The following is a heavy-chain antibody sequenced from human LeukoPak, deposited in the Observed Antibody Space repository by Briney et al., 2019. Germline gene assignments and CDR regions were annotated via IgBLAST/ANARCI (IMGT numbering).Heavy chain of an antibody. V-gene: IGHV3-53*04. J-gene: IGHJ3*02. CDR3: ARRKTELFGTTSAFDI. D-gene: IGHD2-21*01. Sequence: GGSLRLSCAASGFTVSSNYMSWVRQAPGKGLEWVSVIYSGGSTYYADSVKGRFTISRHNSKNTLYLQMNSLRAEDTAVYYCARRKTELFGTTSAFDIWGQGTMVTVSS. CDR1: GFTVSSNY. CDR2: IYSGGST.